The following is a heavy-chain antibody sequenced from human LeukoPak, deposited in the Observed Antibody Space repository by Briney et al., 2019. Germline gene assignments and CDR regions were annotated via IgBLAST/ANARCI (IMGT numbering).Heavy chain of an antibody. J-gene: IGHJ4*02. CDR1: GGSIASSSHY. Sequence: SETLSLTCTVSGGSIASSSHYWVWIRQPPGKGLEWIGGMYYSGSTYYNPSLKSRVTISVDTSKNQFSLKLSSVTAADTAMYYCARQGAVAGRPFDNWGQGTLVTVSS. D-gene: IGHD6-19*01. CDR3: ARQGAVAGRPFDN. CDR2: MYYSGST. V-gene: IGHV4-39*01.